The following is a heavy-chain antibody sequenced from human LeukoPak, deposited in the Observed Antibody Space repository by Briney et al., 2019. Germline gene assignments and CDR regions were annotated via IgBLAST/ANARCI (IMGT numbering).Heavy chain of an antibody. CDR1: GGSFSGYY. Sequence: PSETLSLTCAVYGGSFSGYYWSWIRQPPGRGLEWIGEINHSRSTNYNPSLKSRVTISVDTSKNQFSLKLSSVTAADTAVYYCARGGGVSELEQEGPDDYWGQGTLVTVSS. CDR2: INHSRST. J-gene: IGHJ4*02. V-gene: IGHV4-34*01. D-gene: IGHD1/OR15-1a*01. CDR3: ARGGGVSELEQEGPDDY.